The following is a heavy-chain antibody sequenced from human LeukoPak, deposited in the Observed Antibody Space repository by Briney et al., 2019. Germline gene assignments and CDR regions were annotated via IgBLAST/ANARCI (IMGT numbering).Heavy chain of an antibody. Sequence: SETLSLTCTVSGGSISSYYWSWIRQPPGKGLEWIGYIYYSGSTNYNPSLKSRVTISVDTSKNQFSLKLSSVTAADTAVYYCARAAKKGVNWFDPWGQGTLVTVSS. CDR2: IYYSGST. CDR3: ARAAKKGVNWFDP. J-gene: IGHJ5*02. V-gene: IGHV4-59*01. D-gene: IGHD3-10*01. CDR1: GGSISSYY.